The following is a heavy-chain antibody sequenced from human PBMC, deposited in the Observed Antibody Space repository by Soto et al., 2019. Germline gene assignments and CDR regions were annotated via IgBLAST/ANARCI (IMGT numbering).Heavy chain of an antibody. CDR3: ARSRSTIVRGARRLYYYGMDV. Sequence: SETLSLTCAVYCGAFRGYYWSWMRQPPGKGLEWIGEINHSGSTNYNPSLKSRVTISVDTSKNQFSLKLSSVTAADTAVYYCARSRSTIVRGARRLYYYGMDVWGQGTAVT. J-gene: IGHJ6*02. CDR2: INHSGST. D-gene: IGHD3-10*01. V-gene: IGHV4-34*01. CDR1: CGAFRGYY.